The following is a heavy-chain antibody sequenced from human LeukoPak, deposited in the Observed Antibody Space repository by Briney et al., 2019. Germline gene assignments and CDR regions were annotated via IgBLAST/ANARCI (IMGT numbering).Heavy chain of an antibody. CDR2: LDKSSTYI. V-gene: IGHV3-21*01. CDR3: VREVGLFDY. Sequence: GGSLRLSYSTSGFIFRDYAMNWVRQAPGKGLEWVSSLDKSSTYIYYADSVKGRFTISRDNAKNSLFLEMNSLRTEDTAVYYCVREVGLFDYWGQGTLVTVSS. CDR1: GFIFRDYA. J-gene: IGHJ4*02.